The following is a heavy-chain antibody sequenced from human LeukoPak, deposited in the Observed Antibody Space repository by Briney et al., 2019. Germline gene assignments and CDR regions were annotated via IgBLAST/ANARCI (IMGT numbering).Heavy chain of an antibody. CDR1: GFTFSSYG. V-gene: IGHV3-30*02. J-gene: IGHJ5*02. Sequence: GGSLRLSCAASGFTFSSYGMHWVRQAPGKGLEWVAFIRYDGSNKYYADSVKGRFTISRDNSKNTLYLQMNSLRAEDTAVYYCATYPLDIVVVPAAPEGFDPWGQGTLVTVSS. CDR3: ATYPLDIVVVPAAPEGFDP. D-gene: IGHD2-2*03. CDR2: IRYDGSNK.